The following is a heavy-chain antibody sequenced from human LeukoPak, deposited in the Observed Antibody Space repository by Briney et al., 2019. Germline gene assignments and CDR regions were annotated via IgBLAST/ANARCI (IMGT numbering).Heavy chain of an antibody. V-gene: IGHV1-2*02. CDR2: INPNSGGT. CDR3: ARASHSSSSWSHFDY. CDR1: GYTFTGYY. Sequence: GASVKVSCKASGYTFTGYYMHWVRQAPGQGLEWMGWINPNSGGTNYAQKFQGRVTMTRDTSISTAYMELSRLRSDDTAVYYCARASHSSSSWSHFDYWGQGTLVTVSS. J-gene: IGHJ4*02. D-gene: IGHD6-13*01.